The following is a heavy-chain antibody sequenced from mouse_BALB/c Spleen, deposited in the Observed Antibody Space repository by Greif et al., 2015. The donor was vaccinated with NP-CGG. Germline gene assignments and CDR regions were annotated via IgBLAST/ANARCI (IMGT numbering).Heavy chain of an antibody. Sequence: EVKLMESGGGLVQPGGSRKLSCAASGFTFSSFGMHWVRQAPEKGLEWVAYISSGSSTIYYADTVKGRFTISRDNPKNPLFLQMPSLRSEDTAMYYCAREAGGLPYYYAMDYWGQGTSVTVSS. J-gene: IGHJ4*01. D-gene: IGHD2-2*01. CDR1: GFTFSSFG. V-gene: IGHV5-17*02. CDR3: AREAGGLPYYYAMDY. CDR2: ISSGSSTI.